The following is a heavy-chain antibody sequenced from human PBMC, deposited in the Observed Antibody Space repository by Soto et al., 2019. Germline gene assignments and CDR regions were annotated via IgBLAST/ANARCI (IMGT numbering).Heavy chain of an antibody. D-gene: IGHD2-21*02. Sequence: QVQLVESGGGVVQPGTSLRLACETSGFIFSGYGMHWVRQAPGKGLEWVAAISFNGARKYYVDSVKGRFTISSDSSKNSVYLQMDSLEPEDTAVYYCAKDYEYCISGDCYSAYYGMDVWGQGTTVTVSS. CDR2: ISFNGARK. J-gene: IGHJ6*02. CDR3: AKDYEYCISGDCYSAYYGMDV. CDR1: GFIFSGYG. V-gene: IGHV3-30*18.